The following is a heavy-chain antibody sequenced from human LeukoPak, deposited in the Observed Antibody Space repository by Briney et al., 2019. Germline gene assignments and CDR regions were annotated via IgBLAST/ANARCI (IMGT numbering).Heavy chain of an antibody. V-gene: IGHV4-4*02. CDR1: GGSISSNDW. D-gene: IGHD3/OR15-3a*01. Sequence: SETLSPTCADSGGSISSNDWWSWVRQPPGRGLEWIGEIYRGGTTNYNPSLKSRVTISIDKSKNQFSLKVNSVTAADTAVYYCARILRTGHRSRFDYWGQGTLVTVSS. CDR3: ARILRTGHRSRFDY. CDR2: IYRGGTT. J-gene: IGHJ4*02.